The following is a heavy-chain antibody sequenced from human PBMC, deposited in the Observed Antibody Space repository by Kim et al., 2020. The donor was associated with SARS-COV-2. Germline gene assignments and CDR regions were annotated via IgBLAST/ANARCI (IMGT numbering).Heavy chain of an antibody. CDR2: IFYSGTT. CDR3: ARGGTNPLAQA. Sequence: SETLSLTCTVSGGSLSNYYWNWIRQPPGKELEWVGYIFYSGTTNYSPSLKSRVTLSLDTSKNQFPLKQTSGTAADTAAYFCARGGTNPLAQAWGERTPVT. J-gene: IGHJ5*02. CDR1: GGSLSNYY. D-gene: IGHD6-6*01. V-gene: IGHV4-59*13.